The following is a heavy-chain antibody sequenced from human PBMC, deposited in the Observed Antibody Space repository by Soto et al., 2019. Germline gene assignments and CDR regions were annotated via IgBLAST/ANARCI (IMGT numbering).Heavy chain of an antibody. D-gene: IGHD6-13*01. CDR2: IYWDDDK. J-gene: IGHJ4*02. CDR1: GFSLSTSGVG. Sequence: QITLKESGPTLVKPTQTLTLTCTFSGFSLSTSGVGVGWIRQPPGKALEWLALIYWDDDKRYSPSLKSRLTITKDTSKNQVVLTMTNMDPVDTATYYCTHSMVMMAAATFDYWGQGTLVTVSS. V-gene: IGHV2-5*02. CDR3: THSMVMMAAATFDY.